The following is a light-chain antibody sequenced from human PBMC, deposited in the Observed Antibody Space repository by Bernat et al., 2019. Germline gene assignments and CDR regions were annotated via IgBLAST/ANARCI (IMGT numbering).Light chain of an antibody. J-gene: IGKJ1*01. CDR2: RAS. V-gene: IGKV1-5*03. CDR1: QSISTW. Sequence: DIQMTQSPSTLSASVGDRVTITCRASQSISTWLAWYQQKPGKAPKLLIDRASTLEDGAPSRFSGNGSGTEFTLTISSLQPDDFATYYCQQFSSYWKTFGQGTKLEIK. CDR3: QQFSSYWKT.